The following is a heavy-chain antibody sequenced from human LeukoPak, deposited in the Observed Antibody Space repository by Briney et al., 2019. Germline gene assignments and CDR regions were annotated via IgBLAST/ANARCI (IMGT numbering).Heavy chain of an antibody. D-gene: IGHD3-22*01. V-gene: IGHV3-21*01. CDR2: ISSSSCYI. CDR3: ARDAPDYYDSSAFDY. Sequence: GESLRLSCAASGFTFSNYSMTWVRQAPGKGLEWVSSISSSSCYIYYADSVKGRFTISRDNAKNSLYLQMKSLRAEDTAVCYCARDAPDYYDSSAFDYWGQGTLVTVSS. CDR1: GFTFSNYS. J-gene: IGHJ4*02.